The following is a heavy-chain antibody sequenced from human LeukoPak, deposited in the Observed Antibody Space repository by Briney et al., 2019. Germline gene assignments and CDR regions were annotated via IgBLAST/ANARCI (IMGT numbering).Heavy chain of an antibody. Sequence: GASVTVSCTASGYAFTSYYMHWVRQAPGQGLEWMGIIDPSGGGTSYAQKFQGRVTMTRDTSTSTVYMELSSLRSEDTAVYYCASLGSGSSPIIDFDYWGQGTLVTVSS. CDR2: IDPSGGGT. J-gene: IGHJ4*02. V-gene: IGHV1-46*01. D-gene: IGHD3-10*01. CDR1: GYAFTSYY. CDR3: ASLGSGSSPIIDFDY.